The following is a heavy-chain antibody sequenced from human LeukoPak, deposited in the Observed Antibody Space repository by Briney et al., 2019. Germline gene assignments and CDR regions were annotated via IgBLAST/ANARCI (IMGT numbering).Heavy chain of an antibody. J-gene: IGHJ1*01. CDR2: VHHSGRT. Sequence: PSETLSLTCNVSGASIFNYYWSWIRQAPGKGLEWIGYVHHSGRTNSNPSLGSRVTMSVDTSTSQLSLNLTSVTTADTAVYFCARDLRAKYWGQGTLDFVSS. V-gene: IGHV4-59*01. CDR3: ARDLRAKY. CDR1: GASIFNYY. D-gene: IGHD4/OR15-4a*01.